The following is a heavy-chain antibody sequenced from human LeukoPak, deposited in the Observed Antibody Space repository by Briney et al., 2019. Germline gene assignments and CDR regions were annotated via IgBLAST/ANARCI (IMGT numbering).Heavy chain of an antibody. CDR1: GFSFSSHW. CDR2: ISDDGSYT. J-gene: IGHJ4*02. V-gene: IGHV3-74*01. CDR3: ASFGISWRSSY. D-gene: IGHD2-21*01. Sequence: PGGSLRLSCAASGFSFSSHWVHWVRQAPGKGLVGVSRISDDGSYTSNVDSVKGRFTISRDNVNNMLYLHMNSLRAEDTAVYYCASFGISWRSSYWGQGTLVTVSS.